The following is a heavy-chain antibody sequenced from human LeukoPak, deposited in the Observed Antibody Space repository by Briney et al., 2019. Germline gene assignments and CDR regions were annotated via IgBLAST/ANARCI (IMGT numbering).Heavy chain of an antibody. J-gene: IGHJ3*02. CDR2: ISAYNGNT. V-gene: IGHV1-18*01. Sequence: ASVKVSCKASGYIFNRYADNGVRRPRGQGLEGMGWISAYNGNTQYAQKFQDRVTMTTDTSTTTVYMELRSLKSDDAAVYYCARGSDSGWPLGAFDIWGRGTMVTVSS. CDR1: GYIFNRYA. D-gene: IGHD6-19*01. CDR3: ARGSDSGWPLGAFDI.